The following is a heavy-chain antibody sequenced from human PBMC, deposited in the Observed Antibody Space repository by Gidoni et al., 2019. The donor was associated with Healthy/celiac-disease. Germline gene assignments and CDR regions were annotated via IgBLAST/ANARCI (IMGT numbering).Heavy chain of an antibody. J-gene: IGHJ4*02. D-gene: IGHD4-17*01. V-gene: IGHV1-69*01. CDR1: GGTFSSYA. Sequence: QVQLVQSGAEVKKPGSSVKVSCKASGGTFSSYAISWVRQAPGQGLEWMGGIIPIFGTANYAQKFQGRVTMTADESTSTAYMELSSLRSEDTAVYYCARYGNDYGDYEVGYFDYWGQGTLVTVSS. CDR3: ARYGNDYGDYEVGYFDY. CDR2: IIPIFGTA.